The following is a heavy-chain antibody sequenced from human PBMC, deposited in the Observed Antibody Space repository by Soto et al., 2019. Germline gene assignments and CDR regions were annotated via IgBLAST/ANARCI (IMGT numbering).Heavy chain of an antibody. CDR1: GGSISSYY. CDR2: IYYSGST. V-gene: IGHV4-59*08. J-gene: IGHJ5*02. CDR3: ARSAATWFDP. Sequence: QVQLQESGPGLVKPSETLSLTCTVSGGSISSYYWSWIRQPPGKGLEWIGYIYYSGSTNYNPSLKSRVTISVDTSKSHFSLRLSSVTAADTAVYYCARSAATWFDPWGQGTLVTVSS.